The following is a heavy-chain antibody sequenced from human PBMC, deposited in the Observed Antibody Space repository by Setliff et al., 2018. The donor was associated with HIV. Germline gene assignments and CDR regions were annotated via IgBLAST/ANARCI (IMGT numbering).Heavy chain of an antibody. V-gene: IGHV1-69*10. CDR2: IIPILGIA. D-gene: IGHD3-22*01. CDR3: ARDYSPTFYYYDSSGTFDY. Sequence: SVKVSCKASGGTFSSYAISWVRQAPGQGLEWMGGIIPILGIANYAQKFRGRVTITAVESTSTAYMELSSLRSEDTAVYYCARDYSPTFYYYDSSGTFDYWGQGTLVTVSS. J-gene: IGHJ4*02. CDR1: GGTFSSYA.